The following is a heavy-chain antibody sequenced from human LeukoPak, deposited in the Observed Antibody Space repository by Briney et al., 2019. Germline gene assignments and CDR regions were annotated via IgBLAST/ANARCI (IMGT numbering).Heavy chain of an antibody. CDR3: ATGLRWLQFQGAFDI. D-gene: IGHD5-24*01. Sequence: ASVKVSCKVSGYTLTELSMHWVRQAPGEGLEWMGGFDPEDGETIYAQKFQGRVTMTEDTSTDTAYMELSSLRSEDTAVYYCATGLRWLQFQGAFDIWGQGTMVTVSS. CDR1: GYTLTELS. CDR2: FDPEDGET. V-gene: IGHV1-24*01. J-gene: IGHJ3*02.